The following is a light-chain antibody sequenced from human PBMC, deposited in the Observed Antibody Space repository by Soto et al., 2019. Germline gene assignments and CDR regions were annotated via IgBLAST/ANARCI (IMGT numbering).Light chain of an antibody. CDR1: QSVSSD. V-gene: IGKV3-15*01. CDR2: GAS. Sequence: EIVMTQSTATLSLSPGERATLSCRASQSVSSDLAWYQQVPGQAPRLLIFGASTRATGIPARFSGSGSGTEFTLTISSLQSEDFAVYYCLHYNDWPRWTFGQGTKVDIK. CDR3: LHYNDWPRWT. J-gene: IGKJ1*01.